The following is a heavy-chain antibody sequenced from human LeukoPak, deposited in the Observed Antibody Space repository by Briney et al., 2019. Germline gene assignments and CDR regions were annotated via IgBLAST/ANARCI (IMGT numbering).Heavy chain of an antibody. CDR1: GFTFSSYS. CDR3: ASRNWNDVVY. CDR2: ISSSSSTI. D-gene: IGHD1-20*01. Sequence: PGGSLRLSCAASGFTFSSYSMNWVRQAPGKGLEWVSYISSSSSTIYYADSVKGRFTISRDNAKNSLYLQMNSLRAEDTAVYYCASRNWNDVVYWGQGTLVTVSS. V-gene: IGHV3-48*01. J-gene: IGHJ4*02.